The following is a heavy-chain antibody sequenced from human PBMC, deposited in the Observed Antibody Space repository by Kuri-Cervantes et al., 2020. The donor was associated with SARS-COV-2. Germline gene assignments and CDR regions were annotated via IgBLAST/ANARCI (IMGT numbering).Heavy chain of an antibody. CDR3: ARDIRIVGATADYFDY. CDR2: IKQDGSEK. CDR1: GFTVSSNY. D-gene: IGHD1-26*01. Sequence: GGSLRLSCAASGFTVSSNYMSWVRQAPGKGLEWVANIKQDGSEKYYVDSVKGRFTISRDNAENSLYLQMNSLRAEDTAVYYCARDIRIVGATADYFDYWGQGTLVTVSS. V-gene: IGHV3-7*03. J-gene: IGHJ4*02.